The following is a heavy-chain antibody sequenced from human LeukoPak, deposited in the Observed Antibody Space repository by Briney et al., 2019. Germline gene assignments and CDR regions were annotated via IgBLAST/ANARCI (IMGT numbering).Heavy chain of an antibody. CDR3: ARERWNDY. CDR1: GYTFTDYY. J-gene: IGHJ4*02. Sequence: ASVKVSCKASGYTFTDYYIQWVRQAPGQGLEWMGRINPNSGGTNYAQKFQGRVTMTRDTSISTAYMELTSLTSDDTAVYYCARERWNDYWGQGTLGTVSS. V-gene: IGHV1-2*06. CDR2: INPNSGGT. D-gene: IGHD1-1*01.